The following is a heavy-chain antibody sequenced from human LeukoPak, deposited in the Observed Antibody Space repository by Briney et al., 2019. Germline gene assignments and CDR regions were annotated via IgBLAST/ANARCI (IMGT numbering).Heavy chain of an antibody. CDR1: GGSISSYY. CDR3: ARDLVATTFGYYYGMDV. Sequence: SETLSLTCTVSGGSISSYYWSWIRQPPGKGLEWIGYIYYSGSTNYNPSLKSRVTISVDTSKNQFSLKLSSVTAADTAVYYCARDLVATTFGYYYGMDVWGQGTTVTVSS. J-gene: IGHJ6*02. CDR2: IYYSGST. V-gene: IGHV4-59*01. D-gene: IGHD5-12*01.